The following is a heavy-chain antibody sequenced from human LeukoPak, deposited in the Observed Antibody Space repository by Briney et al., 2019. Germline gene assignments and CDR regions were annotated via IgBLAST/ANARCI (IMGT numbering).Heavy chain of an antibody. CDR3: ARVTRLRCSSTSCYSDAFDI. D-gene: IGHD2-2*01. Sequence: ASVKVSCKASGYTFTGYYMHWVRQAPGQGLEWMGWINPNSGGTNYAQKFQGRVTMTRDTSISTAYMELSRLRSDDTAVYYCARVTRLRCSSTSCYSDAFDIWGQGIMVTVSS. V-gene: IGHV1-2*02. CDR1: GYTFTGYY. J-gene: IGHJ3*02. CDR2: INPNSGGT.